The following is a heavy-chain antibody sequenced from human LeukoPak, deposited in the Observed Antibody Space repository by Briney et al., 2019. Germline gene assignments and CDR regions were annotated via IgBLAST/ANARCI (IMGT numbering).Heavy chain of an antibody. Sequence: GASVKVSCKASGYSFFTSDINWVRQAAGQGLEWMGWMNPLSGNTGYAQKFQGRVTMTRNTSTGTAYMELSSLRSEDTAVYYCVRSLAVDGTRAYWGQGTPVIVSS. V-gene: IGHV1-8*01. D-gene: IGHD6-19*01. CDR2: MNPLSGNT. J-gene: IGHJ4*02. CDR1: GYSFFTSD. CDR3: VRSLAVDGTRAY.